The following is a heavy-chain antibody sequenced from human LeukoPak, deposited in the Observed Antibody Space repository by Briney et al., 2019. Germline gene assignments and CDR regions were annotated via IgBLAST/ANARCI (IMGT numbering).Heavy chain of an antibody. J-gene: IGHJ6*02. CDR1: GFTVSSNY. CDR2: IYSGGST. CDR3: ARGIAAAATYGMDV. D-gene: IGHD6-13*01. Sequence: GGSLRLSCAASGFTVSSNYMSWVRQAPGKGLEWVSVIYSGGSTYYADSVKGRFTISRDNSKNTLYLQMNSLRAEDTAVYYCARGIAAAATYGMDVWGQGTTVTVSS. V-gene: IGHV3-53*01.